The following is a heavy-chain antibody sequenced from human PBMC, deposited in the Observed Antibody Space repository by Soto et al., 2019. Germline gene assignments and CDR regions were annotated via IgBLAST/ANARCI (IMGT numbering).Heavy chain of an antibody. CDR1: GGSISSGGYY. CDR3: ARGYSSSPTYYYYYMDV. CDR2: IYYSGST. Sequence: PSETLSLTCTVSGGSISSGGYYWSWIRQHPGKGLEWIGYIYYSGSTNYNPSLKSRVTISVDTSKNQFSLKLSSVTAADTAVYYCARGYSSSPTYYYYYMDVWGKGTTVTVSS. V-gene: IGHV4-61*08. D-gene: IGHD6-6*01. J-gene: IGHJ6*03.